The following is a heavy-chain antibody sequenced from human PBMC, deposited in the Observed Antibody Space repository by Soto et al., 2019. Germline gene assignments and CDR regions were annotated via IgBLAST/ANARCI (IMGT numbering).Heavy chain of an antibody. D-gene: IGHD7-27*01. Sequence: VQLVESGGGVVQPGRSLRLSCAAFGFTFSSYGMHWVRQAPGKGLEWVAVIWYDGSNKYYADSVKGRFTISRDNSKNTLYLQMNSLRAEDTAVYYCAVSGDYYYGMDVWGQGTTVTVSS. CDR3: AVSGDYYYGMDV. J-gene: IGHJ6*02. CDR2: IWYDGSNK. CDR1: GFTFSSYG. V-gene: IGHV3-33*01.